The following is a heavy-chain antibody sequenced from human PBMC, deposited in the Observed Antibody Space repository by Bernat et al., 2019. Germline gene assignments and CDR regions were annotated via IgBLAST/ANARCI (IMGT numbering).Heavy chain of an antibody. V-gene: IGHV3-7*04. CDR3: ARYSYCSSTSCYHNWFDP. J-gene: IGHJ5*02. Sequence: EVQLVESGGGLVQPGGSLRLSCAASGFTFSSYWMSWVRQAPGKGLEWVANIKQDASEKYYVDSVKGRFTISRDNAKNSLYLQMNSLRAEDTAVYYCARYSYCSSTSCYHNWFDPWGQGTLVTVSS. CDR1: GFTFSSYW. CDR2: IKQDASEK. D-gene: IGHD2-2*01.